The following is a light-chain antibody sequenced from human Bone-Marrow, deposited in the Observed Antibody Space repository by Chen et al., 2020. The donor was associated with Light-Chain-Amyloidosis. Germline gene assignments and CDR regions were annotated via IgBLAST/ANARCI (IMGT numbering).Light chain of an antibody. CDR1: QSVGNY. CDR2: DAS. J-gene: IGKJ4*01. Sequence: EIVLTQSPATLSLSPGERATLSCKASQSVGNYLAWYQQKPGQAPRLLIYDASNRATGIPARFSGSGSGTDFTLTISSLEPEDFAVYYCQQRTNWLTFGGGTRVEI. CDR3: QQRTNWLT. V-gene: IGKV3-11*01.